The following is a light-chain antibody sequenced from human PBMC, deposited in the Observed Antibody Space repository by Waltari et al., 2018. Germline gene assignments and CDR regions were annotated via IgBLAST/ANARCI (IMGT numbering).Light chain of an antibody. V-gene: IGLV1-40*01. Sequence: QSVLTQPPSMSGAPGQKVTIPCTGGSSNFRAGYDVHWYQQFPGSAPKLLIFGNTNRPSGVPGRFSGSRSGTSASLAIAGLQSEDEAVYYCQSYDSSLSASVFGGGTTLTVL. CDR3: QSYDSSLSASV. CDR1: SSNFRAGYD. J-gene: IGLJ3*02. CDR2: GNT.